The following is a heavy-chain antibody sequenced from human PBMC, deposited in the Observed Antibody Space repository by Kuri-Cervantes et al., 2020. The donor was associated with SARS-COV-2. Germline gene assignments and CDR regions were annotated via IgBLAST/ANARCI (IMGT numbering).Heavy chain of an antibody. Sequence: SETLSLTCTVSGASFSSSYFFGGWLRQPPGKGLEWIASISYTGSTYYNPSLKSRVTISVDTSRNQFSLGLHAVTATDTAVYCCAKHQVAAFWCRYPFDSWGQGTLVTVSS. V-gene: IGHV4-39*01. CDR2: ISYTGST. CDR1: GASFSSSYFF. J-gene: IGHJ4*02. CDR3: AKHQVAAFWCRYPFDS. D-gene: IGHD3-3*01.